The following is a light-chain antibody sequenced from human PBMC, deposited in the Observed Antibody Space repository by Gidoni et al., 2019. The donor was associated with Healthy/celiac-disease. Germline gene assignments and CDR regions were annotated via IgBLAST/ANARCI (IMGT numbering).Light chain of an antibody. CDR3: NARDSSGNHYVV. CDR2: GKN. J-gene: IGLJ2*01. CDR1: SLRSYY. V-gene: IGLV3-19*01. Sequence: SSEPTQDPAVSVALGQTVRITCQGDSLRSYYASWYQQKPGQAPVLVIYGKNNRPSGIPDRFSGSSSGNTASLTITGAQAEDEADYYCNARDSSGNHYVVFGGGTKLTVL.